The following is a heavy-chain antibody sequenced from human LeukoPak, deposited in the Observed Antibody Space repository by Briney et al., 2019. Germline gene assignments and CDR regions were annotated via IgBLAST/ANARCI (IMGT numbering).Heavy chain of an antibody. CDR3: ARFDQVSETAGGY. V-gene: IGHV1-2*02. J-gene: IGHJ4*02. CDR1: GYAITDYF. CDR2: INPRSGGT. D-gene: IGHD5/OR15-5a*01. Sequence: ASVKVSCKASGYAITDYFLHWVRQSPGQGLEWMGWINPRSGGTNYAQKFQGRVTMTRDTSISAAYMDLRRLISDDTAVYYCARFDQVSETAGGYWGQGTLVTVSS.